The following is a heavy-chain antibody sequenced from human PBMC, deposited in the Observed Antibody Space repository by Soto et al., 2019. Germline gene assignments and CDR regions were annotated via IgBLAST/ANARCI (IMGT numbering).Heavy chain of an antibody. CDR1: GFTFSSYG. D-gene: IGHD2-2*01. J-gene: IGHJ6*02. Sequence: PGGSLRLSCAASGFTFSSYGMHWVRQAPGKGLEWVAVIWYDGSNKYYADSVKGRFTISRDNSKNTLYLQMNSLRAEDTAVYYCARESHQPTYYYYYGMDVWGQGTTVTVSS. CDR3: ARESHQPTYYYYYGMDV. V-gene: IGHV3-33*01. CDR2: IWYDGSNK.